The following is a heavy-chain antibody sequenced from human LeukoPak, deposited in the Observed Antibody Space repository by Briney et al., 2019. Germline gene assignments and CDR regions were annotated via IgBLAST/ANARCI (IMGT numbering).Heavy chain of an antibody. CDR2: ISSSSSTI. CDR3: ARVEVADGSGWFDGYYYYYMDV. V-gene: IGHV3-48*01. D-gene: IGHD6-19*01. J-gene: IGHJ6*03. Sequence: QSGGSLRLSCAASGFTFSSYSMNWVRQAPGKGLEWVSYISSSSSTIYYADSVKGRFTISRDNAKNSLYLQMNSLRAEDTAVYYCARVEVADGSGWFDGYYYYYMDVWGKGTTVTVSS. CDR1: GFTFSSYS.